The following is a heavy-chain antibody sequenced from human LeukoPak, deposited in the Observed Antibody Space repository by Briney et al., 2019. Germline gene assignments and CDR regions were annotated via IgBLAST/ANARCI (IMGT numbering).Heavy chain of an antibody. CDR2: IIPIFGTA. J-gene: IGHJ3*02. CDR1: GGTFSSYA. CDR3: ARVMTTVTTNDAFDI. V-gene: IGHV1-69*13. D-gene: IGHD4-17*01. Sequence: GASVRVSCKASGGTFSSYAISWVRQAPGQGLEWMGGIIPIFGTANYAQKFRGRVTITADESTSTAYMELSSLRSEDTAVYYCARVMTTVTTNDAFDIWGQGTMVTVSS.